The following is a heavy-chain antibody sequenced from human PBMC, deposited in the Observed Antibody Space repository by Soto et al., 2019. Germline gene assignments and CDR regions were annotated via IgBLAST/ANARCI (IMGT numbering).Heavy chain of an antibody. J-gene: IGHJ4*02. CDR3: ASEDYGDYVLDC. D-gene: IGHD4-17*01. CDR2: IIPILGIA. V-gene: IGHV1-69*02. Sequence: QVQLVQSGAEVKKPGSSVKVSCKASGGTFSSYTISWVRQAPGQGLEWMGRIIPILGIANYAQKFQGRVTITADKSTSTAYMELSSLRSEDTAVYYCASEDYGDYVLDCWGQGTLVTVSS. CDR1: GGTFSSYT.